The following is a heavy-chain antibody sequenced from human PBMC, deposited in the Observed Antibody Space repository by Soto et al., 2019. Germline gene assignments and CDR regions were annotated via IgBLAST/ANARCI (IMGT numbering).Heavy chain of an antibody. CDR3: ARGPLRLEWLNYGMDV. CDR2: ISAYNGNT. J-gene: IGHJ6*02. Sequence: GASVKVSCKASGYTFTSYGISWVRQAPGQGLEWMGWISAYNGNTNYAQKLQGRVTMTTDTSTSTAYMELRSLRSDDTAVYYCARGPLRLEWLNYGMDVWGQGTTVTVSS. V-gene: IGHV1-18*01. CDR1: GYTFTSYG. D-gene: IGHD3-3*01.